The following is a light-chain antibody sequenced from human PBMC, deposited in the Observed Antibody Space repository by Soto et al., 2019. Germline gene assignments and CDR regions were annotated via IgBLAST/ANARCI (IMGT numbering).Light chain of an antibody. Sequence: DIQMTQSPSSLSASVGDRVTITCRAGQSISSYLNWYQQKPGKAPKLLIYAASSLQSGVPSRFSGSGSGTDFTLTISSLQPEDFATYYCQQSYSTPRLTFGGGTKV. J-gene: IGKJ4*01. CDR2: AAS. CDR3: QQSYSTPRLT. CDR1: QSISSY. V-gene: IGKV1-39*01.